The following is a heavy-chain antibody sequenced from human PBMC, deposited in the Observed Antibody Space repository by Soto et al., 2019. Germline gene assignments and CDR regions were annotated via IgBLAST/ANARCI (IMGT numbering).Heavy chain of an antibody. V-gene: IGHV1-3*01. CDR1: GNTFRNYA. CDR3: ARDRLRGYDSSGFYS. Sequence: ASVKVSCKASGNTFRNYAIHWVRQAPGQSLEWMGWIQGGNDNTYYSQKFEDRVTMTTATSTNTVFLELRSLKSDDTAIYYCARDRLRGYDSSGFYSWGQGTMVTVSS. D-gene: IGHD3-22*01. CDR2: IQGGNDNT. J-gene: IGHJ4*02.